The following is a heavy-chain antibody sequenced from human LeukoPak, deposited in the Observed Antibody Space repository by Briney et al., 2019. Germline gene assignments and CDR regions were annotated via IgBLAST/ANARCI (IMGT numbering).Heavy chain of an antibody. Sequence: PGGSLRLSCAASGFTFSSYGMHWVRQAPGKGLEWVAVISYDGSDKYYADSVKGRFTISRDNAKNSLYLRMNSLRAEDTAVYYCARALDGSHFDYWGQGTLVTVSS. CDR3: ARALDGSHFDY. CDR1: GFTFSSYG. J-gene: IGHJ4*02. D-gene: IGHD1-26*01. CDR2: ISYDGSDK. V-gene: IGHV3-30*12.